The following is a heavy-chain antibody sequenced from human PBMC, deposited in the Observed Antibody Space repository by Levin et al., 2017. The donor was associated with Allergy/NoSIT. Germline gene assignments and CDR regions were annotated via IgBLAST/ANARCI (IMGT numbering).Heavy chain of an antibody. J-gene: IGHJ4*02. CDR3: ARGPGYYDILTGYHGDLDY. CDR1: GYTFTTYY. D-gene: IGHD3-9*01. CDR2: INPSGGST. Sequence: GESLKISCKASGYTFTTYYMHWVRQAPGQGLEWMGLINPSGGSTGYAQNFQDRVTMTSDTATSTVYMELSSLRSEDTAVYYCARGPGYYDILTGYHGDLDYWGQGTLVTVSS. V-gene: IGHV1-46*01.